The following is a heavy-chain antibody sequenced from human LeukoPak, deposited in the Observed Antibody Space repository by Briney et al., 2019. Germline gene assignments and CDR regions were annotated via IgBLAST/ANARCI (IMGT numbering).Heavy chain of an antibody. Sequence: PGGSLRLSCAASGFTVSSNYMNWVRQAPGKGLEWVSVINSGGSTYYADSVKGRFTISRDNSKNTLYLQMNSLRAEDTAVYYCARGLWSGYRFDYWGQGTLVTVSS. J-gene: IGHJ4*02. V-gene: IGHV3-66*01. CDR2: INSGGST. D-gene: IGHD3-3*01. CDR3: ARGLWSGYRFDY. CDR1: GFTVSSNY.